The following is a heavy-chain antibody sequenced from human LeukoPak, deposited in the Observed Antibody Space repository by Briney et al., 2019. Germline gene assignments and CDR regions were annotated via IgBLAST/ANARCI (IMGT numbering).Heavy chain of an antibody. J-gene: IGHJ4*02. CDR2: INPSGGST. CDR3: ARERQHYYGSGSYYNLFEY. V-gene: IGHV1-46*01. CDR1: GYTFTSYY. D-gene: IGHD3-10*01. Sequence: VASVKVSCKASGYTFTSYYMHWVRQAPGQGLEWMGIINPSGGSTSYAQKFQGRVTMTRDTSTSTVYMELSSLRSEDTAVYYCARERQHYYGSGSYYNLFEYWGQGTLVTVSS.